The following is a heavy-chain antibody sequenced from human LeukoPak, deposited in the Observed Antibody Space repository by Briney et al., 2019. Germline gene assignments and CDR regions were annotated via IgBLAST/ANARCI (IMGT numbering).Heavy chain of an antibody. CDR1: GYSISSGYY. Sequence: SETLSLTCTASGYSISSGYYWGWIRQPPGKGLEWIGSIYHSGSTYYNPSLKSRVTISVDTSKNQFSLKLSSVTAADTAVYYCARQYYDILTGYSGDAFDIWGQGTMVTVSS. CDR3: ARQYYDILTGYSGDAFDI. D-gene: IGHD3-9*01. V-gene: IGHV4-38-2*02. CDR2: IYHSGST. J-gene: IGHJ3*02.